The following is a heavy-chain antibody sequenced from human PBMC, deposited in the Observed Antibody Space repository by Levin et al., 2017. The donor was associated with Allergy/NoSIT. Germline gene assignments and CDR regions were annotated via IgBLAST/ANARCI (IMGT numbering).Heavy chain of an antibody. D-gene: IGHD5-12*01. CDR3: ARHGEAADSGYDPYFEY. CDR2: VYYSGSS. J-gene: IGHJ4*02. Sequence: KASETLSLTCSVSGASIDSSRFFWGWIRQPPGKGLEWIGSVYYSGSSLYNPSLKSRVSVSVDTSRNHFSLKLTSVTAADTAVYFCARHGEAADSGYDPYFEYWGQGTQVTVSS. CDR1: GASIDSSRFF. V-gene: IGHV4-39*01.